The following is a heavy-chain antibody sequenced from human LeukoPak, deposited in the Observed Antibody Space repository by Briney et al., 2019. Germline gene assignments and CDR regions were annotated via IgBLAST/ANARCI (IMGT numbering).Heavy chain of an antibody. D-gene: IGHD3-9*01. J-gene: IGHJ5*02. CDR1: EFTFSSYE. Sequence: GGSLRLSCAASEFTFSSYEMNWIRQAPGKGLEWVSYISSSGSTIYYADSVKGRFTISRDNAKNSLYLQMNNLRVEDTAVYYCARAPTKFRRDWFDPWGQETLVTVSS. CDR2: ISSSGSTI. CDR3: ARAPTKFRRDWFDP. V-gene: IGHV3-48*03.